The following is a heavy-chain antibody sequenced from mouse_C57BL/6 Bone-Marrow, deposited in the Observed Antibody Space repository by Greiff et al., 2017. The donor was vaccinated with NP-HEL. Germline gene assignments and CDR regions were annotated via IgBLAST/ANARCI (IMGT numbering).Heavy chain of an antibody. D-gene: IGHD1-1*01. V-gene: IGHV14-4*01. CDR1: GFNIKDDY. J-gene: IGHJ4*01. Sequence: VQLQQSGAELVRPGASVKLSCTASGFNIKDDYMHWVKQRPEQGLEWIGWIDPENGDTEYASKFQGKATITADTSSTTAYLQLSSLTSEDTAVYYCTTGGYYSYAMDYWGQGTSVTVSS. CDR3: TTGGYYSYAMDY. CDR2: IDPENGDT.